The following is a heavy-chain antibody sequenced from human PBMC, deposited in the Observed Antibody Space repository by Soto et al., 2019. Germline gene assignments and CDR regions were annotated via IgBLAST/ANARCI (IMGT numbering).Heavy chain of an antibody. D-gene: IGHD6-19*01. V-gene: IGHV4-4*02. J-gene: IGHJ4*02. CDR1: GGSISTDNW. CDR3: ARDQDSGWGLDS. CDR2: IYHSGRT. Sequence: QVQVQESGPGLVKPSGTLSLTCVVSGGSISTDNWWSWVRQPPGKGLEWFGEIYHSGRTNYSPSLKSRVSISADTSKNQLSLQMTSVTAADTAVYYCARDQDSGWGLDSWGQGILVTGSS.